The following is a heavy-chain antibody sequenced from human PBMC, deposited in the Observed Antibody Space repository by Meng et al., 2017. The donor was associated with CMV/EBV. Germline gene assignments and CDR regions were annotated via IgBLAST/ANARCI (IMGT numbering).Heavy chain of an antibody. D-gene: IGHD3-3*01. CDR1: FTFTNAW. V-gene: IGHV3-15*07. CDR3: TTVLDYDFWSGSRGY. J-gene: IGHJ4*02. CDR2: IKSKTDGGTT. Sequence: FTFTNAWMNWVRQAPGKGLEWVGRIKSKTDGGTTDYAAPVKGRFTISRDDSKNTLYLQINSLKSEDTAVYYCTTVLDYDFWSGSRGYWGQGTLVTVSS.